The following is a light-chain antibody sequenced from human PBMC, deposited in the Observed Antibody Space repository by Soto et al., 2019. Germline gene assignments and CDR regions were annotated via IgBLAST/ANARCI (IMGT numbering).Light chain of an antibody. CDR3: TSYASSSTYV. CDR1: SSDVGGYNH. V-gene: IGLV2-14*03. Sequence: QSALTQPASVSGSPGQSITISCTGTSSDVGGYNHVSWYQQHPGKAPKLMIYDVSNRPSGVSNRFFGSKSDNTASLTISGLQAEDEADYYCTSYASSSTYVFGTGT. CDR2: DVS. J-gene: IGLJ1*01.